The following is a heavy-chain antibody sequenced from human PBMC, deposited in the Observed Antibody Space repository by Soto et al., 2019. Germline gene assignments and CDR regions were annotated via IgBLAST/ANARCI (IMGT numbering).Heavy chain of an antibody. CDR2: INAGNGNT. J-gene: IGHJ4*02. CDR1: GYTFTSYA. CDR3: ARLPMVVGINYFDY. D-gene: IGHD2-15*01. Sequence: ASVKVSCKASGYTFTSYAMHWVRQAPGQRLEWMGWINAGNGNTKYSQKFQGRVTITRDTSASTAYMELSSVTAADTAVYYCARLPMVVGINYFDYWGQGTLVTVSS. V-gene: IGHV1-3*01.